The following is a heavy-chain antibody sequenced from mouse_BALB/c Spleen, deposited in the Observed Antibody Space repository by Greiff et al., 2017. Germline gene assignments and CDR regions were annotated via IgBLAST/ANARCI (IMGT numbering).Heavy chain of an antibody. D-gene: IGHD1-1*01. CDR2: INSNGGST. Sequence: EVQGVESGGGLVKLGGSLKLSCAASGFTFSSYYMSWVRQTPEKRLELVAAINSNGGSTYYPDTVKGRFTISRDNAKNTLYLQMSSLKSEDTALYYCARHNYGLDYWGQGTTLTVSS. CDR1: GFTFSSYY. J-gene: IGHJ2*01. V-gene: IGHV5-6-2*01. CDR3: ARHNYGLDY.